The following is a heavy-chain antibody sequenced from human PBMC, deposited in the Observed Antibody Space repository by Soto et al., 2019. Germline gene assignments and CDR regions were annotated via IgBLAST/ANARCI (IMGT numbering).Heavy chain of an antibody. CDR1: GYTFTGYY. V-gene: IGHV1-2*04. CDR2: INPNSGGT. D-gene: IGHD5-12*01. CDR3: ARETSVDIVATILGY. Sequence: ASVKVSCKASGYTFTGYYMHWVRQAPGQGLEWMGWINPNSGGTNYAQKFQGWVTMTRDTSISTAYMELSRLRSDDTAVYYCARETSVDIVATILGYWGQGTLVTVSS. J-gene: IGHJ4*02.